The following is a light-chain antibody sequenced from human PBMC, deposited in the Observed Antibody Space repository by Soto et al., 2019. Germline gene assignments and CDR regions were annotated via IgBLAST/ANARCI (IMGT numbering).Light chain of an antibody. CDR2: GAS. V-gene: IGKV1-9*01. CDR3: QQYNRWPPLT. J-gene: IGKJ4*01. Sequence: DIQLTQSPSFLSASVGDRVTITCRASQDITYYLAWYQQKPGKAPKLLIFGASTLQSGVPSRFSGSGSGTEFTLTISSLQPEDFAVYYCQQYNRWPPLTFGGGTKVEIK. CDR1: QDITYY.